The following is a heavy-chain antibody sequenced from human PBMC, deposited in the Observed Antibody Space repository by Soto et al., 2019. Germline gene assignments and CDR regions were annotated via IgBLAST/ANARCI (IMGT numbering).Heavy chain of an antibody. CDR3: AGENEARWLLYY. J-gene: IGHJ4*02. D-gene: IGHD3-3*01. Sequence: SETLSLTCAVYGCSISSSHWWSWVRQPPGKGLEWIGEIYHSGSTNYNPSLKSRVTISLDKSKNHFSLKLSSVTAADTAVYYCAGENEARWLLYYWGQGTLVTVS. CDR2: IYHSGST. V-gene: IGHV4-4*02. CDR1: GCSISSSHW.